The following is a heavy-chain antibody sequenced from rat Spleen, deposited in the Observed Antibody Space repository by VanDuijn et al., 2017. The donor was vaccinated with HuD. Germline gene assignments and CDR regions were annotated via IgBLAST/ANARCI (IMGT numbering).Heavy chain of an antibody. CDR2: ISYDGSST. D-gene: IGHD1-12*02. CDR3: ARQTDYFYDGTYYFDY. CDR1: GFIFSNYY. J-gene: IGHJ2*01. V-gene: IGHV5-25*01. Sequence: EVQLVESGGGLVQPGRSMKLSCVVSGFIFSNYYMAWVRQAPTKGLEWVASISYDGSSTYYRDSVKGRFTMSRDNAESTLYLQMDSLRSEDTAIYYCARQTDYFYDGTYYFDYWGQGVMVTVSS.